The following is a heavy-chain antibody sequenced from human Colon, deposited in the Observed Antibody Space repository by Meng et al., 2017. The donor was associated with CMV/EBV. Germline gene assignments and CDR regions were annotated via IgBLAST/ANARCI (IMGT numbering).Heavy chain of an antibody. D-gene: IGHD5-12*01. CDR1: GFTCSHYA. J-gene: IGHJ4*02. V-gene: IGHV3-30*04. CDR3: APDGGLRVANYFEH. Sequence: SGFTCSHYAMHWVRQAPGKGLEWVAFISFDGGHANFADSVKGRFTISRDNSKNRLYLQMSSLRVDDTAVYFCAPDGGLRVANYFEHWGQGTLVTVSS. CDR2: ISFDGGHA.